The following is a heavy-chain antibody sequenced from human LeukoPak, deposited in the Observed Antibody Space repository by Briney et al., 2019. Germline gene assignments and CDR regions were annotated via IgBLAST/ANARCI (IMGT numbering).Heavy chain of an antibody. CDR1: GFTFSSFG. CDR2: ISFDGYNK. CDR3: ARDGEMATNPYYFDY. Sequence: GRSLRLSCVASGFTFSSFGMHWVRQAPGKGLEWLAVISFDGYNKYYADSVKGRFTISRDNAKNSLYLQMNSLRDEDTAVYYCARDGEMATNPYYFDYWGQGTLVTVSS. D-gene: IGHD5-24*01. J-gene: IGHJ4*02. V-gene: IGHV3-30*03.